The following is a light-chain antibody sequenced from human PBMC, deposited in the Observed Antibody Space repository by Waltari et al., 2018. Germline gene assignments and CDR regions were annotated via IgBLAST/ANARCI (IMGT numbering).Light chain of an antibody. Sequence: DIVMTQSPDSLAVSLGERATINCKSSQRGLYSSNNKNYLAWYQQKPGQPPKLLIYWASTRESGVPDRFSGSGSGTDFTLTISSLQAEDVAVYYCQQYYSTPFTFGGGTK. J-gene: IGKJ4*01. CDR3: QQYYSTPFT. CDR1: QRGLYSSNNKNY. V-gene: IGKV4-1*01. CDR2: WAS.